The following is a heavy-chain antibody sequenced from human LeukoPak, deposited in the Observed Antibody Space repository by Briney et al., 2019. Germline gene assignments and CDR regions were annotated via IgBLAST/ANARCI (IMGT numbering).Heavy chain of an antibody. D-gene: IGHD6-25*01. CDR2: INSDGSNT. J-gene: IGHJ4*02. Sequence: GGSLRLSCAASGFTFSSYAMSWVRQAPGKGLEWVSRINSDGSNTSYADSVKGRFTISRDNAKNTLYLQMNSQRVEDTAVYYCARSRNGSFDYWGQGTLVTVSS. V-gene: IGHV3-74*01. CDR3: ARSRNGSFDY. CDR1: GFTFSSYA.